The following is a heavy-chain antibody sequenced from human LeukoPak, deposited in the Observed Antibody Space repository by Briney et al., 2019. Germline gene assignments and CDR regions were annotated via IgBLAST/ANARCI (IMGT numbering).Heavy chain of an antibody. Sequence: ASVKVSCKASVYTFTSYDINWGRQATGQGREWRGWMNPNSGKTGYAQKFQGRVPITRNTSLSTASMELSSLRSEDTAVYYCARAGGVSSSSPNFDYWGQGTLVTVSS. D-gene: IGHD6-6*01. CDR2: MNPNSGKT. J-gene: IGHJ4*02. CDR3: ARAGGVSSSSPNFDY. CDR1: VYTFTSYD. V-gene: IGHV1-8*03.